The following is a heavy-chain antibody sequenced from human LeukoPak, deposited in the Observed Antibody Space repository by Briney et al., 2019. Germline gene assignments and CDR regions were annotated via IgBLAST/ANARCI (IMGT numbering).Heavy chain of an antibody. J-gene: IGHJ4*02. CDR1: AGSISSYY. D-gene: IGHD5-12*01. Sequence: SSETLSLTCTVAAGSISSYYWSWVRQPPGEGLEWIGYIYYSGGTNYNPSLKSRVTISVDTSKNQFSLKLSSVTAADTAVYYCARDAFGGYAPYFDYGGQGTLVTVSS. CDR3: ARDAFGGYAPYFDY. V-gene: IGHV4-59*01. CDR2: IYYSGGT.